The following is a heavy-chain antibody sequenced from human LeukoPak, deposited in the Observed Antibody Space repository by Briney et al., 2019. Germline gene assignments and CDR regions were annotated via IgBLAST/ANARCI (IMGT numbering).Heavy chain of an antibody. J-gene: IGHJ4*02. CDR2: ISSSGSTI. V-gene: IGHV3-11*01. D-gene: IGHD6-19*01. CDR3: TTGGSVAVAGTRAFDY. Sequence: GGSLRLSCAASGFTFSDYYMSWIRQAPGKGLEWVSYISSSGSTIYYADSVKGRFTISRDNAKNSLYLQMNSLRAEDTAVYYCTTGGSVAVAGTRAFDYWGQGTLVTVSS. CDR1: GFTFSDYY.